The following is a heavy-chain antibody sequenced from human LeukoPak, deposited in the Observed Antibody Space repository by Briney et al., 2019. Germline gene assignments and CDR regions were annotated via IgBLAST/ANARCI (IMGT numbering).Heavy chain of an antibody. CDR3: ARAQVTANLYYFDY. J-gene: IGHJ4*02. CDR2: ISSSGSTI. V-gene: IGHV3-11*01. Sequence: GGSLRLSCAASGFTFSDYYMSWIRQAPGKGLEWVSYISSSGSTIYYADSVKGRFTISRDNAKNSLYLQMNSLRAEDTAVYYCARAQVTANLYYFDYWGQGTLVTVSS. D-gene: IGHD2-21*02. CDR1: GFTFSDYY.